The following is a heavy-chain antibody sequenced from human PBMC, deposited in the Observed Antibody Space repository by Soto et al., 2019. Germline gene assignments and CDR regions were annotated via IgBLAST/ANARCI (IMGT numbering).Heavy chain of an antibody. Sequence: EVQLVESGGGLVQPGGSLRLSCAASGFTFSSYSMNWVRQAPGKGLEWVSVISSSSSAIYYADSVKGRFTISRDNAKNTLYLQMNSLRAEDTAVYYCARGSGTSRDYFGYWGQGTLVTVSS. CDR1: GFTFSSYS. D-gene: IGHD2-2*01. CDR3: ARGSGTSRDYFGY. CDR2: ISSSSSAI. V-gene: IGHV3-48*01. J-gene: IGHJ4*02.